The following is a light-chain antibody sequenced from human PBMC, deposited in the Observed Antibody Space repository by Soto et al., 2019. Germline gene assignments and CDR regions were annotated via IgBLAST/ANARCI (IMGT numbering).Light chain of an antibody. CDR3: QQRSNWPLT. Sequence: EIVLTQSPATLSLSPGERATLSCRASQSVYSYLAWYQQKPGQAPRLLIYDAFNRATGIPARFTGSGSGTDFTLTISSLEHEDSAVYYCQQRSNWPLTFGGGTKVEIK. CDR1: QSVYSY. J-gene: IGKJ4*01. V-gene: IGKV3-11*01. CDR2: DAF.